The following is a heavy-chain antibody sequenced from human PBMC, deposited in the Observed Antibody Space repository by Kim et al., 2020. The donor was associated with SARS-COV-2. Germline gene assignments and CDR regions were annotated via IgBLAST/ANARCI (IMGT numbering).Heavy chain of an antibody. D-gene: IGHD3-22*01. J-gene: IGHJ3*02. Sequence: GGSLRLSCAASGFTFSSYAMHWVRQAPGKGLEWVAVISYDGSNKYYADSVKGRFTISRDNSKNTLYLQMNSLRAEDTAVYYCARERGSGYFSGDAFDIWGQGTMVTVSS. CDR1: GFTFSSYA. CDR2: ISYDGSNK. CDR3: ARERGSGYFSGDAFDI. V-gene: IGHV3-30-3*01.